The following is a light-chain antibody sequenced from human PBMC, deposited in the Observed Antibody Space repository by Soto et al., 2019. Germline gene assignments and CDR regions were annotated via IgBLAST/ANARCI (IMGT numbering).Light chain of an antibody. CDR3: QQYYITPYT. V-gene: IGKV4-1*01. Sequence: DIVMTQSPDSLTVSLGETATINCKSSRSVLYSSNNKNYLTWYQQKPGQPPKLLIYWASTRESGVPVRFSGSESGTNFTLTISALQAEDVAVYYCQQYYITPYTFGQGTKLEIK. J-gene: IGKJ2*01. CDR1: RSVLYSSNNKNY. CDR2: WAS.